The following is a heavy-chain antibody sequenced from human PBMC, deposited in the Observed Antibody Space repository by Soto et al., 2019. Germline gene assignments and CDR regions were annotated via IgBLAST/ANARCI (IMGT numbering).Heavy chain of an antibody. CDR3: ARHNGPLYVGYYYDMDV. Sequence: PWETLSLTCAVSGGSISSSNWWSWVRQPPGKGLEWIGEIYHSGSTNYNPSLKSRVTISVDKFKNQFSLKLSSVTAADTAVYYCARHNGPLYVGYYYDMDVWGQGTTVTVSS. D-gene: IGHD3-16*01. J-gene: IGHJ6*02. CDR1: GGSISSSNW. CDR2: IYHSGST. V-gene: IGHV4-4*02.